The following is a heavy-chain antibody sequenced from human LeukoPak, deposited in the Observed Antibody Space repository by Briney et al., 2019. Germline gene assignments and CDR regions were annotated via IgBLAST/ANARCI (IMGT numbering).Heavy chain of an antibody. J-gene: IGHJ4*02. CDR2: IKSKTDGGTT. Sequence: PGGSLRLSCAASGFTFSNAWMNWDRQAPGKGLEWVGRIKSKTDGGTTDYAAPVKGRFTISRDDSKNTLYLQMNSLKTEDTAVYYCTTDPGVGYCSGGSCPTDYWGQGTLVTVSS. CDR1: GFTFSNAW. D-gene: IGHD2-15*01. V-gene: IGHV3-15*07. CDR3: TTDPGVGYCSGGSCPTDY.